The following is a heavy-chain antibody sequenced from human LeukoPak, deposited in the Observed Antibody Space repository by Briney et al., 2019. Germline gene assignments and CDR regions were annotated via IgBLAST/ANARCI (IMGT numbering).Heavy chain of an antibody. CDR3: VNDVSGSYTFDY. CDR2: INDNGRAT. Sequence: GGSLRLSCSASGFTFSSSAMHWVRQAPGRGLEYVSGINDNGRATHYGDSLKGRFTISRDNSKNTLYLQMSTLTTEDTAIYYCVNDVSGSYTFDYWGQGTLVTVSS. D-gene: IGHD1-26*01. CDR1: GFTFSSSA. V-gene: IGHV3-64D*09. J-gene: IGHJ4*02.